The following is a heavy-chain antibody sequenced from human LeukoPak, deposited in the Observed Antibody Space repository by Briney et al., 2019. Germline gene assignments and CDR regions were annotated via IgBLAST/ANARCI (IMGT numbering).Heavy chain of an antibody. CDR2: INPNSGGT. V-gene: IGHV1-2*02. CDR3: ARESEWELLQYFRH. CDR1: GYTFTGYY. J-gene: IGHJ1*01. Sequence: ASVKVSCKASGYTFTGYYMHWVRQAPGQGLEWMGWINPNSGGTNYAQKFQGRVTMTRDTSISTAYMELSRLRSDDTAVYYCARESEWELLQYFRHWGQGTLVTVSS. D-gene: IGHD1-26*01.